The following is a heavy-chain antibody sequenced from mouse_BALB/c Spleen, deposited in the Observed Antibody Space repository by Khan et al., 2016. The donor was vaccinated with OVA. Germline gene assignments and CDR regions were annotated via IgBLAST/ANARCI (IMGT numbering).Heavy chain of an antibody. J-gene: IGHJ3*01. D-gene: IGHD2-1*01. CDR2: IDPSTGYT. CDR1: CYTFTTYW. Sequence: QIPLQPSGAELSQPGASVKMSCKASCYTFTTYWLHWVKQRPVQFLEWIGYIDPSTGYTEYTQTFKDKATLTTSKSSSTAYMQLCSLTFKNSAVFYCERRRLYGIFAYGGKKTL. CDR3: ERRRLYGIFAY. V-gene: IGHV1-7*01.